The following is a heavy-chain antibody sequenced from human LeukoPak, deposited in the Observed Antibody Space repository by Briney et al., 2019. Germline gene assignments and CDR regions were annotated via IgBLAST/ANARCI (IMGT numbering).Heavy chain of an antibody. V-gene: IGHV4-59*01. D-gene: IGHD6-13*01. CDR1: GGSISDYY. CDR2: IYYSGST. J-gene: IGHJ4*02. CDR3: ARDMGSAAGHDY. Sequence: SETLSLTCTISGGSISDYYWSWVRQPPGKGLEWIGYIYYSGSTHYNPSLKSRVTISVDTSKNQCSLKLTSVTAADTAVYYCARDMGSAAGHDYWGQGTLVTVSS.